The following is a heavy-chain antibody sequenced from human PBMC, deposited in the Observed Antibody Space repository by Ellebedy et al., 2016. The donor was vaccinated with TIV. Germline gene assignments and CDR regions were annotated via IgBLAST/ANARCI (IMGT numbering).Heavy chain of an antibody. D-gene: IGHD2-21*02. Sequence: ASVKVSCKASGYTFTSYGINWVRQATGQGLEWMGGIIPIFGTANYAQKFQGRVTITADESTSTAYMELSSLRSEDTAVYYCARQDCGGDCYSPGAFDIWGQGTMVTVSS. CDR3: ARQDCGGDCYSPGAFDI. V-gene: IGHV1-69*13. CDR1: GYTFTSYG. J-gene: IGHJ3*02. CDR2: IIPIFGTA.